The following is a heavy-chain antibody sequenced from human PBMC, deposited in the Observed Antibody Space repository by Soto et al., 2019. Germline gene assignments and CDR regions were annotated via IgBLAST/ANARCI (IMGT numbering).Heavy chain of an antibody. D-gene: IGHD2-15*01. CDR2: IWYDGSNK. J-gene: IGHJ4*02. Sequence: PGGSLRLSCAASGFTFSSYGMHWVRQAPGKGLEWVAVIWYDGSNKYYADSVKGRFTISRDNSKNTLYLQMNSLRAEDTAVYYCARIPDRDIGYCSGGSCYGWGQGTLVTVSS. CDR3: ARIPDRDIGYCSGGSCYG. CDR1: GFTFSSYG. V-gene: IGHV3-33*01.